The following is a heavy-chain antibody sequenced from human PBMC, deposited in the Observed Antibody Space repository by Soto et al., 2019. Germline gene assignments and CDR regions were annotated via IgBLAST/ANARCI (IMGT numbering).Heavy chain of an antibody. D-gene: IGHD5-12*01. CDR1: GGSIRSYY. V-gene: IGHV4-59*01. J-gene: IGHJ4*02. CDR2: IYYSGST. Sequence: SETLSLTCTVSGGSIRSYYWSWIRQPPGKGLEWIGYIYYSGSTNYNPSLKSRVTISVDTSKNQFSLKLTSVTAADTGVYYCARAGGETVATTFFDYWGQGTLVTVSS. CDR3: ARAGGETVATTFFDY.